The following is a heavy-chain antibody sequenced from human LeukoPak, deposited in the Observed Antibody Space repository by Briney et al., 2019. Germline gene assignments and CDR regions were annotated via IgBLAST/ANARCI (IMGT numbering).Heavy chain of an antibody. J-gene: IGHJ4*02. CDR3: ARIRAGSHLDYFDY. Sequence: SGPTLVNPTQTLTLTCTFSGFSLRTSGMCVSWVRQPPGKALEWLARIDWDDDKYYSTSLKTRLTISKDTSKNQVVLTMTNTDPEDTAMYYCARIRAGSHLDYFDYWGLGTLVTVSS. CDR1: GFSLRTSGMC. D-gene: IGHD6-13*01. V-gene: IGHV2-70*11. CDR2: IDWDDDK.